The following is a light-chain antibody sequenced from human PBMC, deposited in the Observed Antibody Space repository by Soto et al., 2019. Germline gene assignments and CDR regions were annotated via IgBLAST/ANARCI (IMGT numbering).Light chain of an antibody. CDR3: SSYAGAVV. CDR2: EGG. Sequence: QSALTQPASVSASPGQSITISCTGTSSDVGSYNLVSWYQHHPGKAPKLIIYEGGNRPSGVSNRFSASKSGNTASLTISGLQAEDEADYCCSSYAGAVVFGGGTKLTVL. J-gene: IGLJ2*01. CDR1: SSDVGSYNL. V-gene: IGLV2-23*01.